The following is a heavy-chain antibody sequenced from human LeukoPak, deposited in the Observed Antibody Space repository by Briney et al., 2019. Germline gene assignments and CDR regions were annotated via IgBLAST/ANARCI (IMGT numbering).Heavy chain of an antibody. CDR2: ISGGGRST. CDR1: GFTFRNNA. D-gene: IGHD3-10*01. Sequence: PGGSLRLSCAASGFTFRNNAMSWVRQAPGKGLEWVSGISGGGRSTYFADSVKGRFSISRDNSKNTVYLQMDSLRSDDTAVYYCARRGRNYYGSGSPTDDALDVWGQGTMVTVSS. V-gene: IGHV3-23*01. CDR3: ARRGRNYYGSGSPTDDALDV. J-gene: IGHJ3*01.